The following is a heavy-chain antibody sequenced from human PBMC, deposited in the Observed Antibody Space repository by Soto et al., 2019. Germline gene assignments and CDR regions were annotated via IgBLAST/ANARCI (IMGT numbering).Heavy chain of an antibody. D-gene: IGHD2-15*01. J-gene: IGHJ6*02. CDR1: GFTFSSYE. Sequence: GGSLRLSXAASGFTFSSYEMNWVRQAPGKGLEWVSNIRSSDRTTYYADSVKGRFTISRDNAKNSLYLQMNSLRAEDTAVYYCARASAVRIPYGMDVWGQGTTVTVSS. V-gene: IGHV3-48*03. CDR3: ARASAVRIPYGMDV. CDR2: IRSSDRTT.